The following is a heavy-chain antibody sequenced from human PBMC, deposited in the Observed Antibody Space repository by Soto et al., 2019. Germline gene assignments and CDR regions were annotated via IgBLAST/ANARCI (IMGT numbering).Heavy chain of an antibody. J-gene: IGHJ4*02. CDR2: IIPIFGTA. CDR1: GGTFSSYA. Sequence: VSCKASGGTFSSYAISWVRQAPGQGLEWMGGIIPIFGTANYAQKFQGRVTITADESTSTAYMELSSLRSEDTAVYYCARRTVRGAGFDYWGQGTLVTVSS. CDR3: ARRTVRGAGFDY. V-gene: IGHV1-69*01. D-gene: IGHD3-10*01.